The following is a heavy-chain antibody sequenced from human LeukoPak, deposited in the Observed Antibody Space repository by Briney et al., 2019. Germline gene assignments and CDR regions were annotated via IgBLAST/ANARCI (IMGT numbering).Heavy chain of an antibody. CDR2: INPNSGDT. D-gene: IGHD1-26*01. CDR1: KYTFTGYY. J-gene: IGHJ4*02. CDR3: ARGRGSQSFDY. Sequence: ALVKVSCMTSKYTFTGYYIHWVRQAPGQGLEWMGWINPNSGDTNYAQKFQGRVTMTRDTSISTAYMDLNRLTSGDTAVYFCARGRGSQSFDYWGQGTLVTVSS. V-gene: IGHV1-2*02.